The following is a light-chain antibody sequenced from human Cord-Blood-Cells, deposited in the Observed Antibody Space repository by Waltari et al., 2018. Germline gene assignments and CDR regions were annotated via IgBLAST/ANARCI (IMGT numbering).Light chain of an antibody. CDR1: ALPKKY. J-gene: IGLJ1*01. CDR2: EDS. Sequence: SYELTQPPSVSVSPGQTARITCSGDALPKKYAYWYQQKSGQAPVLVIYEDSKRPSGIPERFSGSSSGTMATLTISVAQVEDEADNYCYSTDSSGNHSDYVFGTGTKVTVL. CDR3: YSTDSSGNHSDYV. V-gene: IGLV3-10*01.